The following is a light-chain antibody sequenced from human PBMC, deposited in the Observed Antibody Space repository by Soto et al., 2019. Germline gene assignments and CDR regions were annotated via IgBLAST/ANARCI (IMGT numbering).Light chain of an antibody. J-gene: IGKJ3*01. Sequence: EIVLTQSPGTLSLSPGERATLSCRASQSVSSSYLAWYQHKPGQAPRLLIYGASSSATGIPDRFSGSGSGTDFTLTISRLEPEDFPVYYYQEDCSSTFTFGPGTKVVIK. CDR1: QSVSSSY. CDR2: GAS. V-gene: IGKV3-20*01. CDR3: QEDCSSTFT.